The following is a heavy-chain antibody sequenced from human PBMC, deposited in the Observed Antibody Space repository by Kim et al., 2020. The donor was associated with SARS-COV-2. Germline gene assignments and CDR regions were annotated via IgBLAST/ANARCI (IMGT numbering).Heavy chain of an antibody. CDR3: ACVRDIVVVPAAYFDY. V-gene: IGHV3-23*01. CDR1: GFTFSSYA. D-gene: IGHD2-2*01. CDR2: ISGSGGST. Sequence: GGSLRLSCAASGFTFSSYAMSWVRQAPGKGLEWVSAISGSGGSTYYADSVKGRFTISRDNSKNTLYLQMNSLRAEDTAVYYCACVRDIVVVPAAYFDYWGQGTLVTVSS. J-gene: IGHJ4*02.